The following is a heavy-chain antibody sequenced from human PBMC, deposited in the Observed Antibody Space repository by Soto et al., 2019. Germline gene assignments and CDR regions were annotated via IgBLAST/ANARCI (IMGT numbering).Heavy chain of an antibody. CDR2: VSHIGST. CDR3: SRIAVSGPRTGFDY. V-gene: IGHV4-39*01. D-gene: IGHD6-19*01. J-gene: IGHJ4*02. Sequence: QLQLQESGPGLVKPSETLSLTCSVSGGSISNSSYLWGWVRQPPGKVLQWIGSVSHIGSTNYNPSLKSRLTISVGTSKTQSSLRLDSVTAADTAVYYCSRIAVSGPRTGFDYWGQGILVTVSS. CDR1: GGSISNSSYL.